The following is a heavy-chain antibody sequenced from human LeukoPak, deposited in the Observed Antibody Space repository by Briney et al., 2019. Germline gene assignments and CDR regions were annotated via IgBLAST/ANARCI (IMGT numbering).Heavy chain of an antibody. CDR2: IGARGDVT. Sequence: PGGSLRLSCTVSGFAFSGYAMSWVRQAPGKGPEWVSYIGARGDVTYSADSVKGRFTISRDNAKRTLFLQMNSLRAEDTAVYYCAKGHYTASFPVSFPVRNYFDSGGEGSLVTLSS. V-gene: IGHV3-23*01. D-gene: IGHD1-26*01. CDR3: AKGHYTASFPVSFPVRNYFDS. CDR1: GFAFSGYA. J-gene: IGHJ4*02.